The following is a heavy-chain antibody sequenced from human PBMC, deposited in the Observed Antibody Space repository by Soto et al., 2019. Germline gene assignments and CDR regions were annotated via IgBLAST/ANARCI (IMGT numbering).Heavy chain of an antibody. J-gene: IGHJ4*02. CDR1: GYTFTGYY. CDR3: ARDKGVLSGSTRSLTYYFDY. V-gene: IGHV1-2*04. D-gene: IGHD5-12*01. CDR2: INPNSGGT. Sequence: ASVKVSCKASGYTFTGYYMHWVRQAPGQGLEWMGWINPNSGGTNYAQKFQGWVTMTRDTSISTAYMELSRLRSDDTAVYYCARDKGVLSGSTRSLTYYFDYWGQGTLVTVSS.